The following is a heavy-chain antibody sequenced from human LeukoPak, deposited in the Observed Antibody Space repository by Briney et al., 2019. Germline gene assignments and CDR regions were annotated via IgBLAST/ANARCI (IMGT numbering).Heavy chain of an antibody. J-gene: IGHJ4*02. V-gene: IGHV4-4*09. CDR2: TSTGGST. CDR1: RGSISTYY. CDR3: ARRRTTGTTGYFDY. D-gene: IGHD1-1*01. Sequence: SETLSLTCTISRGSISTYYWSWIRQPPGKGLEWIGYTSTGGSTNYNPSLKSRVTISVDTSKNQFSLNLSSVTAADTAVYYCARRRTTGTTGYFDYWGQGTLVTVSS.